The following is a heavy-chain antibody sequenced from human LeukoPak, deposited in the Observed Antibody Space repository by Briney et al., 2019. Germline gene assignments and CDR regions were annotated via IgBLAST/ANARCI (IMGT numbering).Heavy chain of an antibody. CDR3: ARGPRLERHGMDV. CDR1: GFTVSRNY. D-gene: IGHD1-1*01. CDR2: ISSGDTT. J-gene: IGHJ6*02. Sequence: PGGSLRLSCAASGFTVSRNYMSWVRQAPGKGLEWVSVISSGDTTYYADSVKGRFTISRDSSNNTLYLQMNCLRAEDTAVYFCARGPRLERHGMDVWGQGTTVTVSS. V-gene: IGHV3-66*01.